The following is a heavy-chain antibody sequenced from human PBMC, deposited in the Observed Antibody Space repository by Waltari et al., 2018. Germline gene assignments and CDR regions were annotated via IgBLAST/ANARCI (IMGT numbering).Heavy chain of an antibody. D-gene: IGHD2-21*01. CDR2: MSGSGLI. CDR3: AKDEGNRIAPTFGMDA. J-gene: IGHJ6*02. CDR1: GFTLTCFP. Sequence: EFQLLEAGGGLAQPGGSLLLSCAASGFTLTCFPFTWVRQAPGKGLEWVSLMSGSGLIEYADSVKGRVTISRDNAKNTLYLEMNRLRVEDTAVYFCAKDEGNRIAPTFGMDAWGHGTTVLVS. V-gene: IGHV3-23*01.